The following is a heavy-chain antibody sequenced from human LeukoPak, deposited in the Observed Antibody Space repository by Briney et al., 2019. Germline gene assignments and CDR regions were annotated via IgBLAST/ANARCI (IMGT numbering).Heavy chain of an antibody. V-gene: IGHV1-18*01. D-gene: IGHD3-16*02. CDR2: ISAYNGNT. CDR3: ARVLYRDYYYGMDV. Sequence: ASVKVSCKASGCTFTSYGISWVRQAPGQGLEWMGWISAYNGNTNYAQKLQGRVTMTTDTSTSTAYMELRSLRSDDTAVYYCARVLYRDYYYGMDVWGQGTTVTVSS. J-gene: IGHJ6*02. CDR1: GCTFTSYG.